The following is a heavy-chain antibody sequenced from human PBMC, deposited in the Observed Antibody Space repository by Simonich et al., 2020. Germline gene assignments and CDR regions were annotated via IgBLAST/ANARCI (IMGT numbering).Heavy chain of an antibody. Sequence: EVQLVESGGGLVQPGGSLRLSCAASGFTFSSYWMSWVRQAPVKGLEWVAKIKQDGSEKYYVDSVKGRFTISRDNAKNSLYLQMNSLRAEDTAVYYCARDGLGTAYYYYMDVWGKGTTVTVSS. CDR3: ARDGLGTAYYYYMDV. D-gene: IGHD7-27*01. V-gene: IGHV3-7*01. CDR1: GFTFSSYW. J-gene: IGHJ6*03. CDR2: IKQDGSEK.